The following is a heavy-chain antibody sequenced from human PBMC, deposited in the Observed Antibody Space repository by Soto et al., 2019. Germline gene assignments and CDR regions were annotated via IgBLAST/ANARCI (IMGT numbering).Heavy chain of an antibody. V-gene: IGHV3-30*18. CDR2: ISYDGSNK. CDR1: GFTFSSYG. Sequence: GGSLRLSCAASGFTFSSYGMHWVRQAPGKGLEWVAVISYDGSNKYYADSVKGRFTISRDNSKNTLYLQMNSLRAEDTAVYYCAKGSTINYYGMDVWGQGTTVTVSS. CDR3: AKGSTINYYGMDV. J-gene: IGHJ6*02.